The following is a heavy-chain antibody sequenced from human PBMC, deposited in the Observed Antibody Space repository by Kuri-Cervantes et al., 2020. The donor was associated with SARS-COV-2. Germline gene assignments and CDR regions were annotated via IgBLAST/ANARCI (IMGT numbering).Heavy chain of an antibody. V-gene: IGHV3-23*01. CDR3: AKAYDPYGMDV. CDR1: GFTLSSYA. CDR2: VSGSGGNT. D-gene: IGHD5-12*01. J-gene: IGHJ6*02. Sequence: GESLKISCAASGFTLSSYAMSWVRQAPGKGLEWVSAVSGSGGNTYYADSVKGRFTISRDNSKNTLYLQMSSLRAEDTAVYYCAKAYDPYGMDVWGQGTTVTVSS.